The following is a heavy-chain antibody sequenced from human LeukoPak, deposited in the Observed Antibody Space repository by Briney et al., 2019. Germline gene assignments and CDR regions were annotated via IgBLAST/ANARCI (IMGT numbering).Heavy chain of an antibody. CDR2: IWYDGSNK. D-gene: IGHD3-9*01. V-gene: IGHV3-33*01. CDR3: ARGDYDILTGYYNDFDY. Sequence: GGSLRLSCAASGFTFSSYGMHWVRQAPGKGLEWVAVIWYDGSNKYYADSVKGRFTISRDHSKNTLYLQMNSLRAEDTAVYYCARGDYDILTGYYNDFDYWGQGTLVTVSS. J-gene: IGHJ4*02. CDR1: GFTFSSYG.